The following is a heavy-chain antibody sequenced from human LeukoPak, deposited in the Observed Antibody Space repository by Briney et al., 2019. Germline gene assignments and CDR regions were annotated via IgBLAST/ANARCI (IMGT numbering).Heavy chain of an antibody. CDR3: APSSSDYFDY. V-gene: IGHV1-2*02. D-gene: IGHD6-13*01. Sequence: ASVKVSCKASGYTFSGYYMQWLRQAPGRGLEWMGWINPKSGGTNYAQKFQGRVTMTRDTSISTAYMELSRLTSDDTAVYYCAPSSSDYFDYWGQGTLVTVSS. CDR1: GYTFSGYY. CDR2: INPKSGGT. J-gene: IGHJ4*02.